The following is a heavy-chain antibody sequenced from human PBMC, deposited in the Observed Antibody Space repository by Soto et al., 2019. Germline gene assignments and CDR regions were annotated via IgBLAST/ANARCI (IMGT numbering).Heavy chain of an antibody. CDR2: IYDSGIT. J-gene: IGHJ5*02. V-gene: IGHV4-39*01. Sequence: SETLSLTCIVSGGSIRXGSYYWGWIRQPPGKGLDWIGSIYDSGITYYNVSLKSRVTIDVDTSKSQFSLKLTSVTTADTAVYYCARYHTGAKREAFLPDWFNPGGQGTPVTVSS. D-gene: IGHD1-26*01. CDR1: GGSIRXGSYY. CDR3: ARYHTGAKREAFLPDWFNP.